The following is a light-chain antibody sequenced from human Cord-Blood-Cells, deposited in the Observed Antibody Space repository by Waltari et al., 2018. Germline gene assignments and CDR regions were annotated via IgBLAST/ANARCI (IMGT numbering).Light chain of an antibody. V-gene: IGKV1-5*03. CDR2: KAS. J-gene: IGKJ2*02. CDR3: QQYNSYSST. CDR1: QSISSW. Sequence: QSPSTLSASVGDRVTITCRASQSISSWLAWYQQKPGKAPKLLIYKASSLESGVPSRFSGSGSGTEFTLTISSLQPDDFATYYCQQYNSYSSTFGQGTKLEIK.